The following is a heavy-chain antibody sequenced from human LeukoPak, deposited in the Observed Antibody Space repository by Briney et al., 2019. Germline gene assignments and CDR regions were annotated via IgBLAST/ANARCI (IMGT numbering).Heavy chain of an antibody. CDR1: GGTFSSYA. V-gene: IGHV1-69*05. Sequence: ASVKVSCKASGGTFSSYAISWVRQAPGQGLEWMGRIIPIFGTANYAQKFQGRVTITTDESTSTAYMELSSPRSEDTAVYYCARGDYGGSYFQHWGQGTLVTVSS. CDR2: IIPIFGTA. CDR3: ARGDYGGSYFQH. J-gene: IGHJ1*01. D-gene: IGHD4-23*01.